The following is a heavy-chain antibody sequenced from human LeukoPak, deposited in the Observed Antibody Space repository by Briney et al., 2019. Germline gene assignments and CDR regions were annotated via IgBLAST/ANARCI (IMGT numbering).Heavy chain of an antibody. CDR3: AKDPRWELLAPHDY. Sequence: GGSLRLSCAASGFTFSSYGMHWVRQAPGRGLEWVAFIRYDGSNKYYADSVKGRFTISRDNSKNTLYLQMNSLRAEDTAVYYCAKDPRWELLAPHDYWGQGTLVTVSS. D-gene: IGHD1-26*01. V-gene: IGHV3-30*02. CDR1: GFTFSSYG. J-gene: IGHJ4*02. CDR2: IRYDGSNK.